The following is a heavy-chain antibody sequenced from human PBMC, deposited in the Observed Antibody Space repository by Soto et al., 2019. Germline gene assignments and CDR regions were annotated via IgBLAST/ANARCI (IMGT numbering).Heavy chain of an antibody. CDR2: IYYSGST. D-gene: IGHD2-15*01. J-gene: IGHJ3*02. Sequence: SETLSLTCTVSGGSISSYYWSWIRQPPGKGLEWIGYIYYSGSTNYNPSLKSRVTISVDTSKNQFSLKLSSVTAADTAVYYCARVPSCSGGSCWAFDIWRQRTMVTVSS. CDR3: ARVPSCSGGSCWAFDI. V-gene: IGHV4-59*01. CDR1: GGSISSYY.